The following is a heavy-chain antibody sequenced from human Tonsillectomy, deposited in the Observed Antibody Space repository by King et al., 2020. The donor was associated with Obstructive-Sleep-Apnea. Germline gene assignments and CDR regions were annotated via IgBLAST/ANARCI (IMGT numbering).Heavy chain of an antibody. CDR3: ASEWFGELLSARGGGWFDP. CDR1: GGSFSGYY. D-gene: IGHD3-10*01. J-gene: IGHJ5*02. CDR2: INHSGST. Sequence: VQLQQWGAGLLKPSETLSLTCAVYGGSFSGYYWSWIRQPPGKGLEWIGEINHSGSTNYNPSLKSRVTISVETSKNQFSLKLSSVTAADTAVYYCASEWFGELLSARGGGWFDPWGQGTLVTVSS. V-gene: IGHV4-34*01.